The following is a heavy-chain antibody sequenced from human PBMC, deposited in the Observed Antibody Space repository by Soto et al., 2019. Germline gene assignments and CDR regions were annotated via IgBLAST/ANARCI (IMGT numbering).Heavy chain of an antibody. CDR1: GGTFSSYA. J-gene: IGHJ6*02. V-gene: IGHV1-69*13. Sequence: SVKVSCKASGGTFSSYAISWVRQAPGQGLEWMGGIIPIFGTANYAQKFQGRVTITADESTSTAYMELSSLRSEDTAVCYCARESGSYPVYYYYYGMDVWGQGTTVTVSS. D-gene: IGHD1-26*01. CDR2: IIPIFGTA. CDR3: ARESGSYPVYYYYYGMDV.